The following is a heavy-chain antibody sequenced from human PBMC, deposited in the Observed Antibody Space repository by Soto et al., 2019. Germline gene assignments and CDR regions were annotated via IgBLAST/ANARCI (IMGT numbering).Heavy chain of an antibody. CDR3: ARHEEGGIY. V-gene: IGHV4-39*01. CDR1: GGSITTTTYY. J-gene: IGHJ4*02. CDR2: IYYSGST. Sequence: QLQLQESGPGLVKPSETLSLACTVSGGSITTTTYYWVWIRQPPGKGLEWIGSIYYSGSTYYNPSLKSRPTMSLDTSKNQFSLKLSSVTASDTAVYYCARHEEGGIYWGQGTLVTVSS. D-gene: IGHD3-16*01.